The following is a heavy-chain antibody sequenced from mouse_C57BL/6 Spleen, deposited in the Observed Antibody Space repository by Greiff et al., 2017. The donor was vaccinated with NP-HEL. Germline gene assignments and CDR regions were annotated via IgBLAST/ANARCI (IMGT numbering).Heavy chain of an antibody. D-gene: IGHD2-12*01. V-gene: IGHV1-52*01. CDR1: GYTFTSYW. J-gene: IGHJ4*01. Sequence: QVQLQQPGAELVRPGSSVKLSCKASGYTFTSYWMHWVKQRPIQGLEWIGNIDPSDSETHYNQKFKDKATLTVSKSSSTAYRQLSNLTSEDSAVYYCARESYDDAMDYWGQGTSVTVSS. CDR2: IDPSDSET. CDR3: ARESYDDAMDY.